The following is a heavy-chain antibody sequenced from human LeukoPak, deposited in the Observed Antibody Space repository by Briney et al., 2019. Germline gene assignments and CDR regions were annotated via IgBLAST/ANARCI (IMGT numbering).Heavy chain of an antibody. CDR1: GYTFTGYY. Sequence: ASVKASCKASGYTFTGYYMHWVRQAPGQGLEWMGWINPNSGGTNYAQKFQGRVTMTRDTSISTACMELSRLRSDDTAVYYCARDPDSYDYVWGSYRPHAFDIWGQGTMVTVSS. V-gene: IGHV1-2*02. CDR3: ARDPDSYDYVWGSYRPHAFDI. D-gene: IGHD3-16*02. J-gene: IGHJ3*02. CDR2: INPNSGGT.